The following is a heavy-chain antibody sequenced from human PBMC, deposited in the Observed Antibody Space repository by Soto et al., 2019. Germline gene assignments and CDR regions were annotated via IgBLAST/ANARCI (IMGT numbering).Heavy chain of an antibody. D-gene: IGHD1-1*01. CDR1: GGSISSGGYY. Sequence: RLSETLSLTCTVSGGSISSGGYYWSWIRQHPGKGLEWIGYIYYSGSTYYNPSLKSRVTISVDTSKNQFSLKLSSVTAADTAVYYCAREPLDHQRDNYANYYYYGMDVWGQGTTVTVSS. CDR2: IYYSGST. CDR3: AREPLDHQRDNYANYYYYGMDV. J-gene: IGHJ6*02. V-gene: IGHV4-31*03.